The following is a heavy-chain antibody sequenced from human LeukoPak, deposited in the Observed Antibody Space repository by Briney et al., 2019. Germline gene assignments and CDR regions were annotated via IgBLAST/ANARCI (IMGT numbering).Heavy chain of an antibody. CDR3: ARVRGTIYDYVWGSYRGERYAFDI. D-gene: IGHD3-16*02. V-gene: IGHV3-30*02. CDR1: GFTFSSYG. Sequence: PGGSLRLSCAASGFTFSSYGMHWVRQAPGKGLEWVAFIRYDGSNKYYADSVKGRFTISRDNSKNSLYLQMNSLRAEDTAVYYCARVRGTIYDYVWGSYRGERYAFDIWGQGTMVTVSS. CDR2: IRYDGSNK. J-gene: IGHJ3*02.